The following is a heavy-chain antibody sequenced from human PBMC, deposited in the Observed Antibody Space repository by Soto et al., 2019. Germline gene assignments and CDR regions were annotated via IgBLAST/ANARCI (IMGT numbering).Heavy chain of an antibody. V-gene: IGHV3-64*01. CDR3: ARDPDSSGYYYFDY. CDR1: GFTFSSYA. CDR2: ISSYGGST. Sequence: EVQLVESGGGLVQPGGSLRLSCAASGFTFSSYAMHWVRQAPGKGLEYVSAISSYGGSTYYANSVKGRFTISRDNSKNTLYRQMGSLRAEDVAVYYCARDPDSSGYYYFDYWGQGTLVTVSS. D-gene: IGHD3-22*01. J-gene: IGHJ4*02.